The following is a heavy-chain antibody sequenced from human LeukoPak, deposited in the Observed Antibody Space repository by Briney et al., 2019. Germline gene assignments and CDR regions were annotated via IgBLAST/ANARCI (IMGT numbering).Heavy chain of an antibody. Sequence: ASVKVSCKASGYTFTSYDINWVRRATGQGLEWMGWMNPNSGNTGYAQKFQGRVTITRNTSISTAYMELSSLRSEDAAVYYCARMDGLCSGGSCPNWFDPWGQGTLVTVSS. CDR1: GYTFTSYD. CDR2: MNPNSGNT. CDR3: ARMDGLCSGGSCPNWFDP. D-gene: IGHD2-15*01. J-gene: IGHJ5*02. V-gene: IGHV1-8*03.